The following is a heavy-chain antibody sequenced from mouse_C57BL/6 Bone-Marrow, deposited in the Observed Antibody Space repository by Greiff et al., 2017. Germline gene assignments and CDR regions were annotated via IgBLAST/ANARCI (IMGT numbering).Heavy chain of an antibody. J-gene: IGHJ1*03. CDR2: ISSGGDYI. V-gene: IGHV5-9-1*02. D-gene: IGHD1-1*01. CDR3: TRKGYGSSSYWYFDV. Sequence: VQLKESGEGLVKPGGSLKLSCAASGFTFSSYAMSWVRQTPEKRLEWVAYISSGGDYIYYADTVKCRFTISRDNARNTLYLQMSSLKSEDTDMYYCTRKGYGSSSYWYFDVWGTGTTVTVSS. CDR1: GFTFSSYA.